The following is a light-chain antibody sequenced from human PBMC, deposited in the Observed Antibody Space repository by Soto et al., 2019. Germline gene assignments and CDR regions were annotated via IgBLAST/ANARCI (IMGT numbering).Light chain of an antibody. CDR2: EVS. CDR1: SSDVGGYNY. CDR3: SSYAGIHNVV. Sequence: QSALTQPPSASGSPGQSGTISCTGTSSDVGGYNYVSWYQQHPGKAPKLMIYEVSKRPSWVPDRFSGSKSGNTASLTASGLQAEDEADYYFSSYAGIHNVVFGGGNMLTVL. V-gene: IGLV2-8*01. J-gene: IGLJ2*01.